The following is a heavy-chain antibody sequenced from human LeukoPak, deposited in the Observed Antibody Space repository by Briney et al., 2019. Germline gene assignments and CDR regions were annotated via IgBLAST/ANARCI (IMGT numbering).Heavy chain of an antibody. CDR3: ASSPWASSIGAVEH. CDR2: YDRRGRT. V-gene: IGHV4-39*01. Sequence: PSETLSLTCTVSGGSISTGSYYWGWIRQPPGKGLEWIGSYDRRGRTYYSPSLKSRVTISVDTSRNQFSLNLRSVTAADTAVYYSASSPWASSIGAVEHWGQGTLVTVSS. D-gene: IGHD6-13*01. J-gene: IGHJ1*01. CDR1: GGSISTGSYY.